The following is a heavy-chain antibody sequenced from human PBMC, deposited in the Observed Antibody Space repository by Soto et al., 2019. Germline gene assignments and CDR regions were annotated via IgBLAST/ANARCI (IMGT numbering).Heavy chain of an antibody. J-gene: IGHJ3*02. Sequence: ASVKVSCKASGGTFSSYTISWVRQAPGQGLEWMGRIIPILGIANYAQKFQGWVTMTRDTSISTAYMELSRLRSDDTAVYYCARTTADDAFDIWGQGTMVTVSS. D-gene: IGHD1-1*01. CDR3: ARTTADDAFDI. V-gene: IGHV1-69*02. CDR2: IIPILGIA. CDR1: GGTFSSYT.